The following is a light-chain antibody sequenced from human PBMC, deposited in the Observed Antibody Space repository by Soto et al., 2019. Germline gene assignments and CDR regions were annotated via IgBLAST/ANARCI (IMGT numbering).Light chain of an antibody. Sequence: QSALTQPASVSGSPGQSITISCTGTSSDVGGYKYVSWYQQHPGKAPKLMIYEVSNRPSGVSNRFSGSKSVNMASLTISGLQAEDEADYYCSSYTSSSTQVFGTGTKLTVL. V-gene: IGLV2-14*01. J-gene: IGLJ1*01. CDR2: EVS. CDR3: SSYTSSSTQV. CDR1: SSDVGGYKY.